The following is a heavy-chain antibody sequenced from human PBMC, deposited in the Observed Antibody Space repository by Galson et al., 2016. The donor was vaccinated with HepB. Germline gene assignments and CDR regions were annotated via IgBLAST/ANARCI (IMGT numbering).Heavy chain of an antibody. CDR2: ITGSGGRT. CDR1: GFTFDNYA. J-gene: IGHJ3*02. V-gene: IGHV3-23*01. Sequence: SLRLSCAASGFTFDNYAMNWVRQAPGKGLGWVSVITGSGGRTFYADSVKGRFIISRDNSKNTLYLQMNSLRAEDTALYYCAKVDVVFWSGYYSGGAFDTWGQGTVVTVSS. CDR3: AKVDVVFWSGYYSGGAFDT. D-gene: IGHD3-3*01.